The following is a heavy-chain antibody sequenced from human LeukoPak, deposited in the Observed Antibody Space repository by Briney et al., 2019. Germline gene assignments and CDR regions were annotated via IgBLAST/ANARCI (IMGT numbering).Heavy chain of an antibody. CDR2: IWYDGSNK. Sequence: SCKASGYTFTNYYMHWVRQAPGKGLEWVAVIWYDGSNKYHADSVKGRFTISRDNSKNTLYLQMNSLRAEDTAVYYCAKESHDYNCDYWGQGTLVTVSS. J-gene: IGHJ4*02. D-gene: IGHD5-24*01. CDR1: GYTFTNYY. V-gene: IGHV3-33*06. CDR3: AKESHDYNCDY.